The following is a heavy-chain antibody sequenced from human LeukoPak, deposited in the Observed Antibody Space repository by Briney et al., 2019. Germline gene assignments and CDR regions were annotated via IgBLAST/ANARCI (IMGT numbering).Heavy chain of an antibody. Sequence: GGSLRLSCAASGFAVSSNYMSGVRKPPGKGLEWVSVMHSDGSTYYADSVKGRFTISRENLKNTLSLQMDSLRGEDTAVYYCARDQVLRGSYRTYYYGMDVWGKGTTVTVSS. CDR1: GFAVSSNY. J-gene: IGHJ6*04. V-gene: IGHV3-53*01. D-gene: IGHD3-16*01. CDR2: MHSDGST. CDR3: ARDQVLRGSYRTYYYGMDV.